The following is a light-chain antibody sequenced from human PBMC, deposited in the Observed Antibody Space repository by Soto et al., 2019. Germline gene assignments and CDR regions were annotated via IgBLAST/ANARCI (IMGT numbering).Light chain of an antibody. J-gene: IGKJ4*01. CDR2: GAS. V-gene: IGKV3D-15*01. Sequence: PGERAALSCRASQSVSSSYLAWYQQKPGQAPRLLIYGASNRATGIPDRFSGSGSGTDFTLTISSLQSEDFAVYYCQQYNNWPALTFGGGTKVDIK. CDR1: QSVSSSY. CDR3: QQYNNWPALT.